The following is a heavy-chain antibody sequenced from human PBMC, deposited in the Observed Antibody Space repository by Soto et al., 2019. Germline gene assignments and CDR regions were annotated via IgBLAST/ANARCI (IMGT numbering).Heavy chain of an antibody. D-gene: IGHD3-10*02. J-gene: IGHJ3*02. CDR1: GFTFSDYY. CDR2: ISSSNSYT. Sequence: QEQLVESGGGLIKPGGSLRLSCAASGFTFSDYYMSWIRQAPGKGLEWVSYISSSNSYTNYADSVKGRFTISRDNAKNSLYLQMNSLRAEDTAVYYCARHVHDAFDIWGQGTMVTVSS. V-gene: IGHV3-11*05. CDR3: ARHVHDAFDI.